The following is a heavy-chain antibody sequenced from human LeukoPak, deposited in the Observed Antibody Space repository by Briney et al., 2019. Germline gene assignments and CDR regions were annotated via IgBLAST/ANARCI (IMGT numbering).Heavy chain of an antibody. Sequence: PGGSLRLSCAASGFTFSSYWMSWVRQAPGKGLEWVANIKQDGSEKYYVDSVKGRFTISRDNAKNSLYLQMNSLRAEDTAVYYCAKDPAEYGDYVGALDIWGQGTMVTVSS. V-gene: IGHV3-7*01. CDR1: GFTFSSYW. CDR3: AKDPAEYGDYVGALDI. J-gene: IGHJ3*02. D-gene: IGHD4-17*01. CDR2: IKQDGSEK.